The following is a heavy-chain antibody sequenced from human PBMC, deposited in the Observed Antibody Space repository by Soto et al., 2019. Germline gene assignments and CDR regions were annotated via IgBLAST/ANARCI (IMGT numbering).Heavy chain of an antibody. CDR1: GFTFSSYG. D-gene: IGHD3-3*01. CDR3: AKDGVLRFLEWLYYYYHYMDV. Sequence: GGSLRLSCAASGFTFSSYGMHWVRQAPGKGLEWVAVISYDGSNKYYADSVKGRFTISRDNSKNTLYLQMNSLRSEDTAVYYCAKDGVLRFLEWLYYYYHYMDVWGTGTTATVSS. CDR2: ISYDGSNK. J-gene: IGHJ6*03. V-gene: IGHV3-30*18.